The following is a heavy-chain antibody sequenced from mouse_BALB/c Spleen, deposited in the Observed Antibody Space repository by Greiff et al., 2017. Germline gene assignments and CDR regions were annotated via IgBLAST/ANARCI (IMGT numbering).Heavy chain of an antibody. D-gene: IGHD2-10*02. Sequence: DVKLVESGGGLVKPGGSLKLSCAASGFTFSDYYMYWVRQTPEKRLEWVATISDGGSYTYYPDSVKGRFTISRDNAKNNLYLQMSSLKSEDTAMYYCARDRGKAEYGLYAMDYWGQGTSVTVSS. CDR1: GFTFSDYY. CDR2: ISDGGSYT. V-gene: IGHV5-4*02. CDR3: ARDRGKAEYGLYAMDY. J-gene: IGHJ4*01.